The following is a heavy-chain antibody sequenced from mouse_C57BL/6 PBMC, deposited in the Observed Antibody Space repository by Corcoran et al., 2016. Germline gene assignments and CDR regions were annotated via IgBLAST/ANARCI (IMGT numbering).Heavy chain of an antibody. D-gene: IGHD2-14*01. Sequence: DVQLQESGPGLVKPSQSLSLTCSVTGYSITSGYYWNWIRQFPGNKLEWMGYISYDGSNNYNPSLKNRISITRDTSKNQFFLKLNSVTTEDTATYYCASYRAMDYWGQGTSVTVSS. V-gene: IGHV3-6*01. J-gene: IGHJ4*01. CDR1: GYSITSGYY. CDR2: ISYDGSN. CDR3: ASYRAMDY.